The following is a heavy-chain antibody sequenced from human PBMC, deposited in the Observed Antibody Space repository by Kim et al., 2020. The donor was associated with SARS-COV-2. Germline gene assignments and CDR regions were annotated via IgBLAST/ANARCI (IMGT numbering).Heavy chain of an antibody. D-gene: IGHD4-17*01. Sequence: VSVKSRITINPDTSKNQFSLQLNSVTPEDTAVYYCARGPYGDYDSEYFQHWGQGTLVTVSS. J-gene: IGHJ1*01. V-gene: IGHV6-1*01. CDR3: ARGPYGDYDSEYFQH.